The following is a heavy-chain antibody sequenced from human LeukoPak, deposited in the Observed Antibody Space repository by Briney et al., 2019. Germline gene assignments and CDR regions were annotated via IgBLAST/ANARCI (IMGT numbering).Heavy chain of an antibody. CDR3: ARWFEYSYYDY. CDR1: GGSFSGYY. D-gene: IGHD5-18*01. Sequence: SETLSLTCAVYGGSFSGYYWSWLRQPPGKGLEWIGEINHSGSTNYNPSLKSRVTISVDTSKNQSSLKLSSVTAADTAVYYCARWFEYSYYDYWGQGTLVTVSS. J-gene: IGHJ4*02. CDR2: INHSGST. V-gene: IGHV4-34*01.